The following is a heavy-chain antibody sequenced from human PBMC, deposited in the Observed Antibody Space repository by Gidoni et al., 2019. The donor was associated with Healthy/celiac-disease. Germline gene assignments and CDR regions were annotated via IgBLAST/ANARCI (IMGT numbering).Heavy chain of an antibody. CDR2: ILYDGSNK. Sequence: QVQLVESGGGVVQTGRSLRLSCAASGCTFSRYAMHWVRQAPGKGLEWVAVILYDGSNKYYADSVKGRFPISRDNSKNTLYLQMNSLRAEDTAVYYCARDMGYCSSTSCRLGGRPLDYWGQGTLVTVSS. J-gene: IGHJ4*02. CDR1: GCTFSRYA. CDR3: ARDMGYCSSTSCRLGGRPLDY. D-gene: IGHD2-2*01. V-gene: IGHV3-30-3*01.